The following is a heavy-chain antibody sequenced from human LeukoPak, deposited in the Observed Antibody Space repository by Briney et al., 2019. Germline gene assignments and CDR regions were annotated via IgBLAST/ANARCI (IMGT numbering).Heavy chain of an antibody. CDR2: INPNSGGT. Sequence: ASVKVSCKASGYTFTGYYMHWVRQAPGQGLEWMGWINPNSGGTNYAQKFQGWVTMTRDTSISTAYMELSRLRSEDTAVYYCATGSRAVTTSWFDPWGQGTLVTVSS. CDR3: ATGSRAVTTSWFDP. V-gene: IGHV1-2*04. D-gene: IGHD4-17*01. J-gene: IGHJ5*02. CDR1: GYTFTGYY.